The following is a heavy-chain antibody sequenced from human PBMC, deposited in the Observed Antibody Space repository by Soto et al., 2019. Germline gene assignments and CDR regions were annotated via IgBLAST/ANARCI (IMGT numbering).Heavy chain of an antibody. CDR3: VREGHSSWEWLDP. D-gene: IGHD1-26*01. V-gene: IGHV4-4*07. CDR2: VYTSGDT. CDR1: GDSISNSH. J-gene: IGHJ5*02. Sequence: QVHLQESGPGLVKPSETLTLSCTISGDSISNSHWSWIRQPAGKGLEWIGRVYTSGDTNYNPSLESRVTMSVDTSNNHFSLKLTSVTAADTAVYYCVREGHSSWEWLDPWGQGILVTVSS.